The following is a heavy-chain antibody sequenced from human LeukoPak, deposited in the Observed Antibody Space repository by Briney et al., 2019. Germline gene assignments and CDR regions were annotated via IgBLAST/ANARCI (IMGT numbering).Heavy chain of an antibody. J-gene: IGHJ3*02. CDR3: ARLSGPITMVRGVKDAFDI. CDR1: GGSISGYY. V-gene: IGHV4-59*08. Sequence: SETLSLTCTVSGGSISGYYWTWIRQPPGKGLEWIGYIYYSGTTYYNPSLKSRVTISVDTSKNQFSLKLSSVTAADTAVYYCARLSGPITMVRGVKDAFDIWGQGTMVTVSS. D-gene: IGHD3-10*01. CDR2: IYYSGTT.